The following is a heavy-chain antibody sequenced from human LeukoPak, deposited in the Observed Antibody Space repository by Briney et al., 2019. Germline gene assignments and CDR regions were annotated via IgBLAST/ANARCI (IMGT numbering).Heavy chain of an antibody. CDR1: GGTFSSYA. V-gene: IGHV1-69*04. CDR3: ARDGPTYYYDSSGYYFDY. D-gene: IGHD3-22*01. CDR2: IIPILRIA. J-gene: IGHJ4*02. Sequence: ASVKVSCKASGGTFSSYAISWVRQAPGQGLEWMGRIIPILRIANYAQKFQGRVTITADKSTSTAYMELSSLRSEDTAVYYCARDGPTYYYDSSGYYFDYWGQGTLVTVSS.